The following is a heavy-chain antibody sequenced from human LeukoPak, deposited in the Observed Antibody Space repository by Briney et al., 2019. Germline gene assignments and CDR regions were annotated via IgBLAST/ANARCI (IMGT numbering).Heavy chain of an antibody. V-gene: IGHV3-7*01. D-gene: IGHD1-1*01. CDR1: GFTFSSYW. CDR2: IKQDGSEK. J-gene: IGHJ4*01. Sequence: PGGSLRLSCAASGFTFSSYWMSWVRQAPGKGLEWVANIKQDGSEKYYVDSVKGRFTISRDNVRNTLHLQMNNLSLEDTAVYFCIREVQVRASASLGLWGRGTLVTVS. CDR3: IREVQVRASASLGL.